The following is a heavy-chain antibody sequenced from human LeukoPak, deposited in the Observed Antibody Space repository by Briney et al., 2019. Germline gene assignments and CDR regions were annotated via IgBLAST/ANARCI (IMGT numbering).Heavy chain of an antibody. J-gene: IGHJ4*02. CDR1: GFTLSSFA. V-gene: IGHV3-23*01. CDR3: AKAWGSRLEVVNE. Sequence: PGGSLRLSCAASGFTLSSFAMSWARQAPGKGLEWVSVISGSGGSTYYTDSVKGRFTISRDNSKNTLYLQMNSLRAEDTAVYYCAKAWGSRLEVVNEWGQGTLVTVSS. D-gene: IGHD3-22*01. CDR2: ISGSGGST.